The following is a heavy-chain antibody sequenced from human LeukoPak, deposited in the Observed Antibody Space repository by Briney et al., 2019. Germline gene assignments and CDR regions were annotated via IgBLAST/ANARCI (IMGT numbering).Heavy chain of an antibody. CDR2: ISYDGSNK. CDR1: GFTFSSYG. V-gene: IGHV3-30*03. CDR3: ARDRVGYSYGGAVAAYFDY. Sequence: PGGSLRLSCAASGFTFSSYGMPWVRQAPGKGLEWVAVISYDGSNKYYADSVKGRFTISRDNSKNTLYLQMNSLRAEDTAVYYCARDRVGYSYGGAVAAYFDYWGQGTLVTVSS. J-gene: IGHJ4*02. D-gene: IGHD5-18*01.